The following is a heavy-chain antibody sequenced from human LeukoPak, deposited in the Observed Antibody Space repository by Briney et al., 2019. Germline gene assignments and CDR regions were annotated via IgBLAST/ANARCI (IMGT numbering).Heavy chain of an antibody. D-gene: IGHD2-15*01. CDR1: GGTFSSYA. CDR3: ARGRSDCSGGSCYSDY. CDR2: IIPILGMA. J-gene: IGHJ4*02. V-gene: IGHV1-69*04. Sequence: GALVKVSCKASGGTFSSYAISWVRQAPGQGLEWMGRIIPILGMANYAQKFQGRVTITADKSTSTAYMELSSLRSEDTAVYYCARGRSDCSGGSCYSDYWGQGTLVTVSS.